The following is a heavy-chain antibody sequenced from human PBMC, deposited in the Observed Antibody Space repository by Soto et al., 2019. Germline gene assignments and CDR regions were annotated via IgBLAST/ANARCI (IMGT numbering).Heavy chain of an antibody. J-gene: IGHJ5*02. D-gene: IGHD5-12*01. CDR3: ASSIHGDSGYDHWLDP. CDR1: GGSFSGYD. V-gene: IGHV4-34*01. CDR2: INHSGST. Sequence: SGTLSLTCAVHGGSFSGYDWSWIRQPPGKGLEWIGEINHSGSTNYNPSLKSRVTISVDTSKNQFSLKLSSVTAADTAVYYCASSIHGDSGYDHWLDPWGQGTLVTVSS.